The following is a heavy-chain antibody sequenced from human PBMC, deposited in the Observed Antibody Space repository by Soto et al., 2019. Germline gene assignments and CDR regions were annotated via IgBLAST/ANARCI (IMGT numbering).Heavy chain of an antibody. V-gene: IGHV4-61*01. CDR3: AAGYCNGFYIS. CDR1: GGSVSSGSFY. Sequence: QVQLQESGPGLVKPSETLSLTCTVSGGSVSSGSFYWSWIRQPPGKGLEWIGYIYYNENTNYNPSLKSRVTISVDTSKNQFSLKLSSVTAADTAVFYCAAGYCNGFYISWGQGTLVTVSS. D-gene: IGHD6-19*01. CDR2: IYYNENT. J-gene: IGHJ5*02.